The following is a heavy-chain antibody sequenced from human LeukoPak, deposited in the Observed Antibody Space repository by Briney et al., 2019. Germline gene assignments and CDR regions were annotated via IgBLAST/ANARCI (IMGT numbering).Heavy chain of an antibody. Sequence: SETLSLTCTVSGGSISSRSYYWGWIRQPPGKGLEWIGNIYYSGSTYYNASLKSRVTISVDTSENQFSLKLKSVTAADTAVYYCARVGWFGGQNWFDPWGQGTLVTVSS. CDR2: IYYSGST. D-gene: IGHD3-16*01. J-gene: IGHJ5*02. CDR1: GGSISSRSYY. V-gene: IGHV4-39*01. CDR3: ARVGWFGGQNWFDP.